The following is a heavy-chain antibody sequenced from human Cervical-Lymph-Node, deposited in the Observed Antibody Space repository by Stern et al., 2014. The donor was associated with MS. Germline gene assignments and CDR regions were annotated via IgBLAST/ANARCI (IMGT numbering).Heavy chain of an antibody. Sequence: VQLVESGSELKKPGASVKVSCKTSGYTFTTYGVNWVRQAPGQGLEWMGWINTNTGNPTYAQDFTGRFVSSWDSSVTTTYLQIRSLKAEDTAVYYCARYAPMVTTDFDYGGQGTLVTVSS. D-gene: IGHD4-17*01. V-gene: IGHV7-4-1*02. J-gene: IGHJ4*02. CDR2: INTNTGNP. CDR1: GYTFTTYG. CDR3: ARYAPMVTTDFDY.